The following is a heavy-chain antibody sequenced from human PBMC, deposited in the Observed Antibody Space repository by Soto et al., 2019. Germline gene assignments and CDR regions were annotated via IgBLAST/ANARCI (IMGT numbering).Heavy chain of an antibody. CDR3: ARGGDYGDYGDYFDY. J-gene: IGHJ4*02. D-gene: IGHD4-17*01. CDR2: INSDGSST. Sequence: GGSLRLSCAASGFTFSSYWIHWVRQAPGKGLVWVSRINSDGSSTSYADSVKGRFTISRDNAKNTLYLQMNSLRAEDTAVYYCARGGDYGDYGDYFDYWGQGTLVTVSS. CDR1: GFTFSSYW. V-gene: IGHV3-74*01.